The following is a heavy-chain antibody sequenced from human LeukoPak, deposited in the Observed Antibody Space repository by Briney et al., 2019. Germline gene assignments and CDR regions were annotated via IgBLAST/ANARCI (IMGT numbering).Heavy chain of an antibody. CDR2: IYYSGST. D-gene: IGHD3-10*01. Sequence: NPSETLSLTCTVSGGSISSGSNYWGWIRQPPGKGLEWIGSIYYSGSTYYNPSLKSRVTISVDTSKNQFSLKLSSVTAADTAVYYCVRHISVVRGETFDFWGQGSLATVSS. CDR1: GGSISSGSNY. J-gene: IGHJ4*02. V-gene: IGHV4-39*01. CDR3: VRHISVVRGETFDF.